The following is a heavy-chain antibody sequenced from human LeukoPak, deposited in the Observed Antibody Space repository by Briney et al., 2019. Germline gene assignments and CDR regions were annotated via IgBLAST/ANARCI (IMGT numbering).Heavy chain of an antibody. CDR2: IWYDGSDK. J-gene: IGHJ5*02. D-gene: IGHD2-21*02. V-gene: IGHV3-33*01. Sequence: GRSLTLSCAASGFLFSTYGMHWVRQAPGKGLEWVAVIWYDGSDKYYADSVKGRLTISRDNFKSTLYLQMNSLRADDTAVYYCARGSGSSSATAFDPWGQGTLVTVSS. CDR3: ARGSGSSSATAFDP. CDR1: GFLFSTYG.